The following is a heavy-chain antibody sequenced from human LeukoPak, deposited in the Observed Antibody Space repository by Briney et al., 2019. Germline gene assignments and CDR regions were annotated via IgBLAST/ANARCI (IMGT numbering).Heavy chain of an antibody. V-gene: IGHV3-30*18. J-gene: IGHJ6*02. CDR1: GFTFSSYA. D-gene: IGHD6-19*01. CDR3: AKDAGYSSGWYFVHYGMDV. CDR2: ISYDGSNK. Sequence: TGGSLRLSCAASGFTFSSYAMTWVRQAPGKGLEWVAVISYDGSNKYYADSVKGRFTISRDNSKNTLYLQMNSLRAEDTAVYYCAKDAGYSSGWYFVHYGMDVWGQGTTVTVSS.